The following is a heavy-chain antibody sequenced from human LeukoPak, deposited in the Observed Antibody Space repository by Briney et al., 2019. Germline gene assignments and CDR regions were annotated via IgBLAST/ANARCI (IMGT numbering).Heavy chain of an antibody. Sequence: ASVKVSCRSSGYTFTSSYLHWVRQAPGQGLEWMGRIDPSDSNTDYSPSFQGHVTFSADKTITTAYLQWSSLKASDTAIYFCARHVDSGISHYYGVGAWGQGTTVTVSS. D-gene: IGHD2-15*01. CDR1: GYTFTSSY. V-gene: IGHV5-10-1*01. CDR3: ARHVDSGISHYYGVGA. J-gene: IGHJ6*02. CDR2: IDPSDSNT.